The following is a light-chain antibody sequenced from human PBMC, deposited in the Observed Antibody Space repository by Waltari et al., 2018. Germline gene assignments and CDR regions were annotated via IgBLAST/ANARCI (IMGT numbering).Light chain of an antibody. CDR2: AAS. CDR1: QVIGNS. Sequence: DIHMTQSPSSLSASLGDRVTITCRARQVIGNSLAWYQHKLGKAPKLLRYAASRLETGAPSRFSGSGSGTDFTLTISSLQPEDFATYYCQQYYSTRYTFGQGTKLEIK. J-gene: IGKJ2*01. V-gene: IGKV1-NL1*01. CDR3: QQYYSTRYT.